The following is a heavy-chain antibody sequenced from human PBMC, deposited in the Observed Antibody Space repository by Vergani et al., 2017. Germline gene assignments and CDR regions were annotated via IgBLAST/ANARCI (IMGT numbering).Heavy chain of an antibody. CDR2: ISGSGGST. Sequence: EVQLLESWGGLVQPGGSLRLSCAASGFTFSSYAMSWVRQAPGKGLEWVSAISGSGGSTYYADSVKGRFTISRDNSKNTLYLQMNSLRAEDTAVYYCAKDPDSGYVQYYFDYWGQGTLVTVSS. CDR3: AKDPDSGYVQYYFDY. V-gene: IGHV3-23*01. CDR1: GFTFSSYA. J-gene: IGHJ4*02. D-gene: IGHD5-12*01.